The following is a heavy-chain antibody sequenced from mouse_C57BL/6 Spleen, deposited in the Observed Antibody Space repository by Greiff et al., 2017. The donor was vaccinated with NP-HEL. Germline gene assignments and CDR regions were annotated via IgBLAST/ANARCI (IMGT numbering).Heavy chain of an antibody. Sequence: QVQLQQPGAELVRPGTSVKLSCKASGYTFTSYWMHWVKQRPGQGLEWIGVIDPSDSYTNYNQKFKGKATLTVDTSSSTAYMQLSSLTSEDSAVYYCATSTVSSSYYAMDYWGQGTSVTVSS. CDR3: ATSTVSSSYYAMDY. J-gene: IGHJ4*01. V-gene: IGHV1-59*01. CDR2: IDPSDSYT. CDR1: GYTFTSYW. D-gene: IGHD1-1*01.